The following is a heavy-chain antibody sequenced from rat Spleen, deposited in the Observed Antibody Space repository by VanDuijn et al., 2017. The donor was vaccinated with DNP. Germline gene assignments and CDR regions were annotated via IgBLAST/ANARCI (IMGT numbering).Heavy chain of an antibody. CDR2: VNSAGTT. D-gene: IGHD1-4*01. V-gene: IGHV3-3*01. J-gene: IGHJ4*01. CDR1: GYSITSSYR. Sequence: EVQLQESGPGLVKPSQSLSLTCSVTGYSITSSYRWNWIRKFPGNKLEWMGSVNSAGTTNYNPSRKSRISITRDTSKNQLFLQVNSVTTEDTATYYCARWPGYNPPYAMDAWGQGTSVTVSS. CDR3: ARWPGYNPPYAMDA.